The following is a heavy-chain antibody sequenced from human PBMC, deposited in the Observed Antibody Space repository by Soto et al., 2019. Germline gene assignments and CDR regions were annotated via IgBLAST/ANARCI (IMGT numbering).Heavy chain of an antibody. CDR2: ISYSGST. CDR1: GGSISSDSYY. V-gene: IGHV4-39*07. Sequence: ETLSLTCTVSGGSISSDSYYWGWIRQSPEKGLEWIASISYSGSTYYNPTLKSRVTISVDRSKNQFSLKLSSVTAADTAVYYCASTQYGGKSSGAFDIWGQGTMVTVSS. D-gene: IGHD2-15*01. J-gene: IGHJ3*02. CDR3: ASTQYGGKSSGAFDI.